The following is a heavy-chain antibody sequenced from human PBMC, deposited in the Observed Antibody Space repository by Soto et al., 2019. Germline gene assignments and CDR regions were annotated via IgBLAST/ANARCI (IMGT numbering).Heavy chain of an antibody. CDR3: ALLPPWFGELLPPDY. V-gene: IGHV3-23*01. D-gene: IGHD3-10*01. CDR2: ISGSGGST. Sequence: GGSLRLSCAASGFTFSSYAMSWVRQAPGKGLEWVSAISGSGGSTYYADSVKGRFTISRDNSKNTLYLQMNSLRAEDTAVYYCALLPPWFGELLPPDYWGQGTLVTVYS. J-gene: IGHJ4*02. CDR1: GFTFSSYA.